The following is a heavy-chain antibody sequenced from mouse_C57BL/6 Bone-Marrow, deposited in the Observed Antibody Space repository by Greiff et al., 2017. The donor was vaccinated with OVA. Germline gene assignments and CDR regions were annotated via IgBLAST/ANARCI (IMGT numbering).Heavy chain of an antibody. CDR3: ARLDAMDY. CDR1: GFTFSDFY. J-gene: IGHJ4*01. Sequence: EVKVVESGGGLVQPGGSLKLSCAASGFTFSDFYMYWIRQTPEKRLEWVAYISNGGGSTYYPDTVKGRFTISRDNAKNTLYLQMSRLKSEDTAMYCGARLDAMDYWGQGTSVTVSA. CDR2: ISNGGGST. V-gene: IGHV5-12*01.